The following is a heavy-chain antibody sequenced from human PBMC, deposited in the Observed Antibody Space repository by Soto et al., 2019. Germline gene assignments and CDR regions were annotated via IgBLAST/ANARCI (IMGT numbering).Heavy chain of an antibody. CDR3: ARGLYYYDSSGYYYPGSLGY. CDR1: GFTFSSYG. V-gene: IGHV3-33*01. D-gene: IGHD3-22*01. Sequence: QVQLVESGGGVVQPGRSLRLSCAASGFTFSSYGMHWVRQAPGKGLEWVAVIWYDGSNKYYADSVKGRFTISRDNSKNTLYLQMNSLRAEDTAVYYCARGLYYYDSSGYYYPGSLGYWGQGTLVTVSS. CDR2: IWYDGSNK. J-gene: IGHJ4*02.